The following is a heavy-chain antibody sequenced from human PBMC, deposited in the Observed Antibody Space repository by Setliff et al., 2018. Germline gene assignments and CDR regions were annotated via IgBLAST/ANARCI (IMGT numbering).Heavy chain of an antibody. CDR3: ARQDRLYDRSVFVEYFQH. Sequence: PSETLSLTCSVSGGSISPYYWIWIRQSPGKGLEWIGYIFYSGSARYNPSLESRVTMSVDTSKNQISLKLTSVTAADTAVYYCARQDRLYDRSVFVEYFQHWGQGALVTVSS. V-gene: IGHV4-59*08. CDR2: IFYSGSA. J-gene: IGHJ1*01. D-gene: IGHD3-22*01. CDR1: GGSISPYY.